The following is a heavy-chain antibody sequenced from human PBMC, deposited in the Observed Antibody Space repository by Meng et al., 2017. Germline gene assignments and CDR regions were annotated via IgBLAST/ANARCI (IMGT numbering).Heavy chain of an antibody. CDR1: GFTVSSNY. CDR2: IYSGGST. D-gene: IGHD2-15*01. CDR3: ARVGGSRIAGFDY. J-gene: IGHJ4*02. V-gene: IGHV3-66*02. Sequence: GGSLRLSCAASGFTVSSNYMSWVRQAPGKGPEWVSVIYSGGSTYYADSVKGRFTISRDNSKNTLYLQMNSLRAEDTAVYYCARVGGSRIAGFDYWGQGTLVTVSS.